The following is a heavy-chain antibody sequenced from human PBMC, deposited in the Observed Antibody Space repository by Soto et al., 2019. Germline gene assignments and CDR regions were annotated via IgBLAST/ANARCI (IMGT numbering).Heavy chain of an antibody. Sequence: GSLRLSCATSGFTFNTYPMTWVRQAPGKGLEWVSSISSTAGRTSSYADSVKGRFAISRDFSDNTVYLQMNNLRVDDTAVYFCAKGVLSFHYGMEVWGQGTTVTVSS. CDR2: ISSTAGRTS. CDR1: GFTFNTYP. D-gene: IGHD3-10*01. CDR3: AKGVLSFHYGMEV. V-gene: IGHV3-23*01. J-gene: IGHJ6*02.